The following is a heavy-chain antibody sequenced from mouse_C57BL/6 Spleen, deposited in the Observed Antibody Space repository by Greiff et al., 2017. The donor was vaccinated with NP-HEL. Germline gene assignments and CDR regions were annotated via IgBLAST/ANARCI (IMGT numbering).Heavy chain of an antibody. J-gene: IGHJ2*01. CDR1: GYAFSSYW. D-gene: IGHD1-1*02. CDR2: IYPGDGDT. CDR3: ARKDTMVYFDY. V-gene: IGHV1-80*01. Sequence: QVQLQQSGAELVKPGASVKISCKASGYAFSSYWMNWAKQRPGKGLEWIGQIYPGDGDTNYNGKFKGKATLTADKSSSTAYMQLSSLTSEDSAVYFCARKDTMVYFDYWGQGTTLTVSS.